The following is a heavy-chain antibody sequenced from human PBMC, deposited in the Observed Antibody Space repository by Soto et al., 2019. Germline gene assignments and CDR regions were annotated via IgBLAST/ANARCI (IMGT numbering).Heavy chain of an antibody. CDR3: AKDSTPLATTVTHGWFDP. J-gene: IGHJ5*02. D-gene: IGHD4-17*01. Sequence: TGGSLRLSCAASGFTFDDYAMHWVRQAPGKGLEWVSGISWNSGSIGYADSVKGRFTISRDNAKNSLYLQMNSLRAEDTALYYCAKDSTPLATTVTHGWFDPWGQGTLVTVSS. V-gene: IGHV3-9*01. CDR1: GFTFDDYA. CDR2: ISWNSGSI.